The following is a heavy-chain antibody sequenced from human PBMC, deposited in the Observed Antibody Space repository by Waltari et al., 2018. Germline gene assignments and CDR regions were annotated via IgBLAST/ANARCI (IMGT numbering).Heavy chain of an antibody. Sequence: QLQLQESGPGLVKPSETLSLTCTVSGGSISSSSYYWGGIRQPPGKGLEWIGSIYYSGSTYYHPSLKSRVTISVDTSKNQFSLKLSSVTAADTAVYYCASDYFYYFDYWGQGTLVTVSS. CDR1: GGSISSSSYY. D-gene: IGHD3-10*01. J-gene: IGHJ4*02. V-gene: IGHV4-39*07. CDR3: ASDYFYYFDY. CDR2: IYYSGST.